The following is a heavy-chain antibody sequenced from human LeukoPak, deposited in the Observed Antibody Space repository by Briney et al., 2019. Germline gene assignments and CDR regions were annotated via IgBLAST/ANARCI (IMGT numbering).Heavy chain of an antibody. V-gene: IGHV1-69*13. CDR2: IIPIFGTA. D-gene: IGHD3-22*01. Sequence: SVKVSCKASGGTFSSYAISWVRQAPGQGLEWMGGIIPIFGTANYAQKFQGRVTITADESTSTAYMELSSLRSEDTAVYYCAALHYYGSSGYYYSRYYYMDVWGKGTTVTVSS. CDR3: AALHYYGSSGYYYSRYYYMDV. J-gene: IGHJ6*03. CDR1: GGTFSSYA.